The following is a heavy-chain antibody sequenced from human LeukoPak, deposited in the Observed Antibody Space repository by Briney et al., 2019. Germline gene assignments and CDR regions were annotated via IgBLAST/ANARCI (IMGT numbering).Heavy chain of an antibody. CDR2: IYYSGST. CDR3: ARVRTRKTLDY. J-gene: IGHJ4*02. D-gene: IGHD3-10*01. V-gene: IGHV4-30-4*01. CDR1: GGSISSGDYY. Sequence: KPSETLSLTCTVSGGSISSGDYYWSWLRQPPGKGLEWIGYIYYSGSTYYNLSLKSRVTISVDTPKNRFSLKLSSVTAADTAVYYCARVRTRKTLDYWGQGTLVTVSS.